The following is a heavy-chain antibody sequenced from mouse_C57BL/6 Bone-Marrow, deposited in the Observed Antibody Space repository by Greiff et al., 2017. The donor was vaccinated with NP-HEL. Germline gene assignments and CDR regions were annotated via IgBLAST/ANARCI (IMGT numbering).Heavy chain of an antibody. CDR2: INPYNGGT. J-gene: IGHJ2*01. CDR3: ARKRTIAHYYDY. V-gene: IGHV1-19*01. Sequence: EVQLQQSGPVLVKPGASVKLSCKASGYTITDDYMNWVKQSHGKSLEWIGVINPYNGGTSYNQKFQGKATLTVDKSSSTAYMELNSLTSEDSAVYYCARKRTIAHYYDYWGQGTTLTVSS. CDR1: GYTITDDY.